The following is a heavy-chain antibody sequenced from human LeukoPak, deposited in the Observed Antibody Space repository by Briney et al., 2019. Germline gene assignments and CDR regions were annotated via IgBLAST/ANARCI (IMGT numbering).Heavy chain of an antibody. J-gene: IGHJ4*02. CDR3: ARVGHYYDSSGYFSY. V-gene: IGHV1-2*02. CDR1: GYTFTGYY. Sequence: GASVTVSCKASGYTFTGYYMHWVRQAPGQGLEWMGWINPNSGGTNYAQKFQGRVTMTRDTSISTAYMELSRLRSDDTAVYYCARVGHYYDSSGYFSYWGQGTLVTVSS. CDR2: INPNSGGT. D-gene: IGHD3-22*01.